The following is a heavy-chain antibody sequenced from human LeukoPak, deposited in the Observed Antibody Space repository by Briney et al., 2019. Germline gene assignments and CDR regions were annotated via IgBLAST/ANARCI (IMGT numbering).Heavy chain of an antibody. Sequence: PGGSLRLSCAASGFTFSGYDMHWVRQPTGKGLEWLSTINAAGNTYYPGSVKGRFTISRENVKNSLYLQMNSLRAGDTAVYYCARGTRAAAGIDYWGQGTLVTVSS. D-gene: IGHD6-13*01. CDR1: GFTFSGYD. V-gene: IGHV3-13*04. CDR2: INAAGNT. CDR3: ARGTRAAAGIDY. J-gene: IGHJ4*02.